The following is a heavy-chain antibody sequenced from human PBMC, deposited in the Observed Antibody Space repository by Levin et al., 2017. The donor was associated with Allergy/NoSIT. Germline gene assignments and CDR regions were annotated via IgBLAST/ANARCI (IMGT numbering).Heavy chain of an antibody. J-gene: IGHJ3*02. CDR1: GGSISSSSYY. V-gene: IGHV4-39*01. CDR2: IFHTGTT. CDR3: ARHRYFYDSGGFSDAFDS. Sequence: PSETLSLTCTVSGGSISSSSYYWGWIRQPPGKGLQWIGTIFHTGTTYYNPSLKSRVTISVDTSKNQFSLRLSSVTAADTAVYYCARHRYFYDSGGFSDAFDSWGQGTMVTVSS. D-gene: IGHD3-22*01.